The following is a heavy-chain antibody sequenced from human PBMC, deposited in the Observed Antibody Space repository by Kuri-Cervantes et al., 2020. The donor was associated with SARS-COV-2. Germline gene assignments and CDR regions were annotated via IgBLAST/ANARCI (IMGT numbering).Heavy chain of an antibody. J-gene: IGHJ4*02. D-gene: IGHD3-3*01. CDR2: IYYSGST. Sequence: SETLSLTCTVSGGSISSSSYYWGWIRQPPGKGLEWIGSIYYSGSTYYNPSLKSRVTISVDTSKNQLSLKLSSVTAADTAVYYCARRWLDFWSGYYIFDYWGQGTLVTVSS. V-gene: IGHV4-39*01. CDR1: GGSISSSSYY. CDR3: ARRWLDFWSGYYIFDY.